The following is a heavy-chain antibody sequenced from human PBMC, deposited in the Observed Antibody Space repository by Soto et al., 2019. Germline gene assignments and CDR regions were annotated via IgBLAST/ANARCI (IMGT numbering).Heavy chain of an antibody. V-gene: IGHV1-2*02. D-gene: IGHD6-13*01. CDR1: GYTFTGYY. Sequence: ASVKVSCKASGYTFTGYYMHWVRQAPGRGLEWMGWINPNSGGTNYAQKFQGRVTMTRDTSISTAYMELSRLRSDDTAVYYCARDRSIRSSSWYFAFDIWGQGTMVTVSS. J-gene: IGHJ3*02. CDR2: INPNSGGT. CDR3: ARDRSIRSSSWYFAFDI.